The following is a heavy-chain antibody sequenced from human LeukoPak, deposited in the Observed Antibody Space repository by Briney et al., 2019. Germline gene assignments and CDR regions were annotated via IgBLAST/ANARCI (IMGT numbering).Heavy chain of an antibody. J-gene: IGHJ4*02. CDR3: ARGFPPIPFDY. Sequence: PSGTLSLTCAVSGGSISSSNWWSWVRQPPGKGLEWIGEIYHSGSTNYNPSLKSRVTISVDTSKNQFSLKLSSVTAADTAVYYCARGFPPIPFDYWGQGTLVTVSS. CDR2: IYHSGST. CDR1: GGSISSSNW. V-gene: IGHV4-4*02.